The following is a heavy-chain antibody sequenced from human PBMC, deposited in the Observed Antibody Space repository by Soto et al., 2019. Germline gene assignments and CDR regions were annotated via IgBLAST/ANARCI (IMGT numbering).Heavy chain of an antibody. D-gene: IGHD1-7*01. J-gene: IGHJ4*02. V-gene: IGHV4-39*01. CDR3: ARHFPVELELIDY. Sequence: SETLSLTCTVSGGSISSSSYYWGWIRQPPGKGLEWIGSIYYSGSTYYNPSLKSRVTISVDTSKNQFSLKLSSVTAADTAVYYCARHFPVELELIDYWGQGTLVTVSS. CDR2: IYYSGST. CDR1: GGSISSSSYY.